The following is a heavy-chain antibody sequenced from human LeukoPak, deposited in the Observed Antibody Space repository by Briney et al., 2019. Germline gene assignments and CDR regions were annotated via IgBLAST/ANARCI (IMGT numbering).Heavy chain of an antibody. D-gene: IGHD2-2*02. Sequence: SETLSLTCTVSGGSISSSSYYWGWIRQPPGKGLEWIGTIYYSGSTYYNPSLKSRVTISVDTSKNQFSLRLSSVTAADTAVYYCARRPCSSTSCYNGYYFDYWGQGTLVTVSS. CDR3: ARRPCSSTSCYNGYYFDY. V-gene: IGHV4-39*07. J-gene: IGHJ4*02. CDR1: GGSISSSSYY. CDR2: IYYSGST.